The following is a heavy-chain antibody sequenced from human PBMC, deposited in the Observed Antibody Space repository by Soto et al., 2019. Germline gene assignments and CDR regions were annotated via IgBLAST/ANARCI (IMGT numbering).Heavy chain of an antibody. CDR3: ARRAYCGGDCYSFDY. D-gene: IGHD2-21*02. CDR2: IYYSGTT. CDR1: GASTSGIYYQ. Sequence: PSETLYLTCTASGASTSGIYYQWGRIRQSPGKGLEWIGSIYYSGTTYYNPSLKSRVTISVDTSKNQFSLKLSSVTAAETAVYYCARRAYCGGDCYSFDYWGQGTLVT. J-gene: IGHJ4*02. V-gene: IGHV4-39*01.